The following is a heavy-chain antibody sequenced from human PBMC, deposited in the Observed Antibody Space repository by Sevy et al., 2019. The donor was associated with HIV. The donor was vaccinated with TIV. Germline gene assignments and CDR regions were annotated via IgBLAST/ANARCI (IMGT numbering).Heavy chain of an antibody. D-gene: IGHD4-17*01. CDR1: GFTFSSYG. J-gene: IGHJ6*03. Sequence: GGSLRLSCAASGFTFSSYGMHWVRQAPGKGLEWVAVISYDGSNKYYADSVKGRFTISRDNSKNTLYLQMNSLRAEDTAVYYCAKDALYGDYAGYYMDVWDKGTTVTVSS. CDR2: ISYDGSNK. V-gene: IGHV3-30*18. CDR3: AKDALYGDYAGYYMDV.